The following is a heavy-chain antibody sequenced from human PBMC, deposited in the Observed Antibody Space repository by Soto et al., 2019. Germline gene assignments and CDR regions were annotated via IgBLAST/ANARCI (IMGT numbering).Heavy chain of an antibody. Sequence: GVSLRLSFAASGFTFSSYSMHWVRQAPGKGLEWVAVISYDGSNKYYADSVKGRFTISRDNSKNTLYLQMNSLRAEDTAVYYCAKPPDYNWNDYWGQGTLVTVSS. V-gene: IGHV3-30-3*02. CDR2: ISYDGSNK. CDR1: GFTFSSYS. D-gene: IGHD1-20*01. CDR3: AKPPDYNWNDY. J-gene: IGHJ4*02.